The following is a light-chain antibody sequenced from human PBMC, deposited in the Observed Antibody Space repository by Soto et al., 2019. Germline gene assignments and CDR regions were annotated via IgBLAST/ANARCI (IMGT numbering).Light chain of an antibody. CDR3: QQGFSRPRT. V-gene: IGKV1-39*01. Sequence: DIQMTQSPSSLPASVGDRVIITCRASQSIRSDLNWYQQRPGKAPKLLIYTTSNLESDVPSRFSGSGSGTDFTLTINNLQPGDFATYICQQGFSRPRTFGQGTTVEIK. J-gene: IGKJ1*01. CDR2: TTS. CDR1: QSIRSD.